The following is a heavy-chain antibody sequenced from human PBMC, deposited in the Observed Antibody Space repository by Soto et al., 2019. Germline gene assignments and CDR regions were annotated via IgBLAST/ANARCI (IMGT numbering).Heavy chain of an antibody. V-gene: IGHV4-61*03. D-gene: IGHD6-19*01. Sequence: QVQLQESGPGLVKPSETLTLTCTVSGDSVNGPSYVWAWIRQSPGKGLEWIGHIRYSGTTEYHPSLKSRVTISLDTSKNHFSLTLASVTSADSAVYYCARTDHSGGWAAWFWGQGTLVTVSA. J-gene: IGHJ4*02. CDR3: ARTDHSGGWAAWF. CDR2: IRYSGTT. CDR1: GDSVNGPSYV.